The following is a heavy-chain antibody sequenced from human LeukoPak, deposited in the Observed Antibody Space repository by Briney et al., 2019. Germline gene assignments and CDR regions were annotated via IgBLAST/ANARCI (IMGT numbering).Heavy chain of an antibody. D-gene: IGHD3-3*01. CDR3: QRITIFGVIIDFDY. V-gene: IGHV1-18*01. CDR1: GYAFASYG. CDR2: ISVNNGNT. Sequence: ASVKVSCNASGYAFASYGISWVRQAPGQGLEWMGWISVNNGNTHYAQKFQGRVTMTTDTSTSTAYMEVRSLRSDDTAVYYCQRITIFGVIIDFDYWGQGALVTVSS. J-gene: IGHJ4*02.